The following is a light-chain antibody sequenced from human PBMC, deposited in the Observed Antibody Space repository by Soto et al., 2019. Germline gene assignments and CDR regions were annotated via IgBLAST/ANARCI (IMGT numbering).Light chain of an antibody. V-gene: IGLV1-51*01. CDR2: DNN. CDR1: SSNIGNNY. Sequence: QSVLTQPPSVSAAPGQKVTISCSGSSSNIGNNYVSWYQQLPGTAPKLLIYDNNKRPSGIPDRFSGSKSGTSATLGITGLQIGDEADYYCGTWDSSLSDVVFGGGIKLTVL. CDR3: GTWDSSLSDVV. J-gene: IGLJ2*01.